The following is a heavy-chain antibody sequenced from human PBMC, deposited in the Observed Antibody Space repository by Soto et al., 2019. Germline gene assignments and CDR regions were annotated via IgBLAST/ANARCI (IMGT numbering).Heavy chain of an antibody. V-gene: IGHV4-59*08. Sequence: PSETLSLTCTVSGGSISSYYWSWIRQPPGKGLEWIGYIYYSGSTNYNPSLKSRVTISVDTSKNQFSLKLSSVTAADTAVYYCARHLPGYNWNSDDAFDIWGQGTMVTVSS. CDR1: GGSISSYY. CDR2: IYYSGST. D-gene: IGHD1-7*01. CDR3: ARHLPGYNWNSDDAFDI. J-gene: IGHJ3*02.